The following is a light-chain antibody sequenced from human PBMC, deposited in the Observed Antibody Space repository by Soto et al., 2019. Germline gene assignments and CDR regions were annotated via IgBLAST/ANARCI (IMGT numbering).Light chain of an antibody. CDR3: LQDNSYPYT. V-gene: IGKV1-6*01. Sequence: AIQMTQSPSSLSASVGDRVSITCRASQGIGSDLGWYQQKPGKAPKLLIYAASSLHSGVPSRFSGSGSGTDCTLTITSLQPEDFATYFFLQDNSYPYTFGPGTKLEIK. CDR2: AAS. J-gene: IGKJ2*01. CDR1: QGIGSD.